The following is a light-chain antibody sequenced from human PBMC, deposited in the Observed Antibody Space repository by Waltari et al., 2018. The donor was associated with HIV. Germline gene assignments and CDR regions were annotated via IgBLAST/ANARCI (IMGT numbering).Light chain of an antibody. CDR2: EVS. J-gene: IGLJ1*01. Sequence: QSALTQPASVSGSPGQSITIPCTGTSSDVGSYKVVSWYQKHPGKAPKLMIYEVSKRPSGVSNRFSGSKSGNTASLTISGLQAEDEADYYCCSYAGSTTHVFGTGTKVTVI. V-gene: IGLV2-23*02. CDR1: SSDVGSYKV. CDR3: CSYAGSTTHV.